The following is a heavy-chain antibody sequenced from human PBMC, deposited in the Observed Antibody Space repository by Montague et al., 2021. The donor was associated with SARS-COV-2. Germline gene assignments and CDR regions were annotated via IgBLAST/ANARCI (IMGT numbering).Heavy chain of an antibody. CDR1: GGSFSGYY. D-gene: IGHD4-17*01. Sequence: SETLSLTCAVYGGSFSGYYWRWIRQHPRQGLEWIGEINHSGSTNYNPSLKSRVTISVDTSKNQFSLKLSSVTAADTAVYYCARGPITVTTFYYYYGMDVWGQGTTVTGSS. V-gene: IGHV4-34*01. CDR2: INHSGST. CDR3: ARGPITVTTFYYYYGMDV. J-gene: IGHJ6*02.